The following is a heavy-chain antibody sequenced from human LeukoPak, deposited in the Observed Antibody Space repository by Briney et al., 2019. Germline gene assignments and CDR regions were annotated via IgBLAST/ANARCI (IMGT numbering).Heavy chain of an antibody. Sequence: ASETLSLTCGVYGGSFSGYYWSWIRQPPGKGLEWIGEINPRGSTNYNPSLKSRVTLSADTSKNQFSLTLNSVTAADTAVYYCARRRLGYYFDYWGQGTLVTVS. J-gene: IGHJ4*02. CDR2: INPRGST. D-gene: IGHD5-24*01. CDR1: GGSFSGYY. V-gene: IGHV4-34*01. CDR3: ARRRLGYYFDY.